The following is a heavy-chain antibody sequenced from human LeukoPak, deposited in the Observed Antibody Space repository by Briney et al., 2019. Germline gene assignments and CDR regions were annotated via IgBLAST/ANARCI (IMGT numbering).Heavy chain of an antibody. CDR2: ISGSYSGSDYTT. Sequence: GGSLRLSCAASGFTFRNYAMSWVRQAPGKGLEWVSAISGSYSGSDYTTYYADSVKGRFTISRDDSTNTLYLQLSGLRVEDTAVFSCARDQGTVVISQFDYWGLGTLVSV. V-gene: IGHV3-23*01. J-gene: IGHJ4*02. CDR3: ARDQGTVVISQFDY. CDR1: GFTFRNYA. D-gene: IGHD3-22*01.